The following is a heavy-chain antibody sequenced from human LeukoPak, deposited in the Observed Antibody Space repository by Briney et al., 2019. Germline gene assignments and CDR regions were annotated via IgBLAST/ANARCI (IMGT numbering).Heavy chain of an antibody. D-gene: IGHD1-26*01. V-gene: IGHV4-39*01. CDR3: ASTETGIGGATVYFDY. CDR2: IYYSGST. Sequence: PSETLSLTCTVSGGSISSSSYYWGWIRQPPGKGLEWIGSIYYSGSTYYNPSLKSRVTISVDTSKNQFSLKLSSVTAADTAVYYCASTETGIGGATVYFDYWGQGTLVTVSS. CDR1: GGSISSSSYY. J-gene: IGHJ4*02.